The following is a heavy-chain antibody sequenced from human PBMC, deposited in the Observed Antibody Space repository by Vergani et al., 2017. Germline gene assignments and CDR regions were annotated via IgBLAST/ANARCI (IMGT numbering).Heavy chain of an antibody. CDR1: GFTFSSYS. Sequence: EVQLVESGGGLVKPGGSLRLSCAASGFTFSSYSMNWVRQAPGKGLEWVSSISSSSSYIYYADSVKGRFTISRDNAKNSLYLQMNSLRAEDTAVYYCFYDFWAGYDSGDVWGKGTTVTVSS. CDR3: FYDFWAGYDSGDV. D-gene: IGHD3/OR15-3a*01. J-gene: IGHJ6*04. V-gene: IGHV3-21*01. CDR2: ISSSSSYI.